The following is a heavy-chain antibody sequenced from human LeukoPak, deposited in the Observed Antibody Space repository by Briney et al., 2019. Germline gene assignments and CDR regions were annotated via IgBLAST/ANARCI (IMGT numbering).Heavy chain of an antibody. Sequence: PSETLSLTCTVSAGSFSNYYWSWIRQPPGKGLEWIGYIYYSGSTNYNPSLKSRVTISVDTSKNQFSLRLSSVTAADTAVYYCARGLFDDYYYYYMDVWGKGTTVTVSS. CDR1: AGSFSNYY. J-gene: IGHJ6*03. CDR2: IYYSGST. CDR3: ARGLFDDYYYYYMDV. V-gene: IGHV4-59*01. D-gene: IGHD3-3*01.